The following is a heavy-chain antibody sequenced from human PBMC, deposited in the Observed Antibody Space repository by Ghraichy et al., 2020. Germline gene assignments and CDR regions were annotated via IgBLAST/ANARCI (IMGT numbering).Heavy chain of an antibody. D-gene: IGHD3-10*01. CDR2: IYYSGST. J-gene: IGHJ3*02. CDR1: GGSISSSSYY. V-gene: IGHV4-39*01. CDR3: ARHLSSGYGGAFDI. Sequence: SETLSLTCTVSGGSISSSSYYWGWIRQPPGKGLEWIVSIYYSGSTYYNPSLKSRVTISVDTSKNQFSLKLSSVTAADTAVYYCARHLSSGYGGAFDIWGQGTMVTVSS.